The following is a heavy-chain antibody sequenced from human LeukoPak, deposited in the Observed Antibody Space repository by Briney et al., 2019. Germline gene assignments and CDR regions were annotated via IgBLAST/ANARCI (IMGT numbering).Heavy chain of an antibody. D-gene: IGHD3-16*01. CDR1: GGSISSGGYS. Sequence: YPSETLSLTCAVSGGSISSGGYSWSWIRQPPGKGLEWIGEINHSGSTNYNPSLKSRVTISVDTSKKQFSLKLNSVTAADTALYYCARRSLTLFPRGGWFDPWGQGTLVTVSS. J-gene: IGHJ5*02. CDR2: INHSGST. V-gene: IGHV4-34*01. CDR3: ARRSLTLFPRGGWFDP.